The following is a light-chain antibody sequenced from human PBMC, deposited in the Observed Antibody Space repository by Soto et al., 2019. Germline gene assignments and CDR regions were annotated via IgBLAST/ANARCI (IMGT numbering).Light chain of an antibody. J-gene: IGLJ1*01. CDR1: SSDVGGYNS. V-gene: IGLV2-14*01. Sequence: QSVLTQPASVSGSPGQSIAISCTGTSSDVGGYNSVSWYQQYPGKAPKLMIHDVSNRPSGVSDRFSGSKSGNTASLTISGPQAEDEADYYCSSWTSSSSYVFGSGTKVTVL. CDR2: DVS. CDR3: SSWTSSSSYV.